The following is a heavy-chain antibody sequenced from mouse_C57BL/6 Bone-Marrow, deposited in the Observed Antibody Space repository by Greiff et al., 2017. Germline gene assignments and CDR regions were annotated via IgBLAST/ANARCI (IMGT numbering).Heavy chain of an antibody. V-gene: IGHV14-4*01. CDR3: TVYEYGQVDY. Sequence: VQLQQSGAELVRPGASVKLSCTASGFNIKDDYMNWVKQRPEQGLEWIGWIDPENGDTEYASKFQGKATITADTSSNTAYLQLSSLTSEDTAVYYGTVYEYGQVDYWGQGTSVTVSS. CDR1: GFNIKDDY. CDR2: IDPENGDT. J-gene: IGHJ4*01. D-gene: IGHD1-1*01.